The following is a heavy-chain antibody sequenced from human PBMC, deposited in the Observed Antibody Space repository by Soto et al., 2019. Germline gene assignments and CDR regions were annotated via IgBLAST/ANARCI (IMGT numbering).Heavy chain of an antibody. D-gene: IGHD6-6*01. Sequence: SVKVSCKASGYTFTNYDMHWVRQAPVQGLEWMGVINPSGGSTKYSQNLQGRVTMTRDTSTSTVYMELSSLISEDTAEYYCAREASKYTGMDVWGQGTVVTVSS. CDR2: INPSGGST. CDR1: GYTFTNYD. CDR3: AREASKYTGMDV. J-gene: IGHJ6*02. V-gene: IGHV1-46*01.